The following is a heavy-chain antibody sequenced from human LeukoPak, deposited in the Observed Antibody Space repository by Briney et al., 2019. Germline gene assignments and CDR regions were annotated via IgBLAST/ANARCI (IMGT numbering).Heavy chain of an antibody. Sequence: GGSLRLSCAASGFTFSRYWMSWVRQAPGKGLEWVANINQDGSEKYYVDSVKGRFTISRDNAKNSLYLQMNSLRAEDTAVYYCARVTYSNYYYYMDVWGKGTTVTVSS. CDR3: ARVTYSNYYYYMDV. J-gene: IGHJ6*03. CDR1: GFTFSRYW. CDR2: INQDGSEK. D-gene: IGHD4-11*01. V-gene: IGHV3-7*01.